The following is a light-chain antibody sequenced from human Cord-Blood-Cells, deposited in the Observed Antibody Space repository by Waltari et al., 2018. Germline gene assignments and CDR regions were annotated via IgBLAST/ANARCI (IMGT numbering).Light chain of an antibody. CDR3: CSYAGSSTFV. V-gene: IGLV2-23*02. J-gene: IGLJ1*01. Sequence: QSALTQPPSASGSPGQSVTISCPGTSSDVGGDNYVSWYPQHPGKAPQLMIYEVSKRPSGVSNRFSVSKSGNTASLTISGLQAEDEADYYCCSYAGSSTFVFGTGTKVTVL. CDR1: SSDVGGDNY. CDR2: EVS.